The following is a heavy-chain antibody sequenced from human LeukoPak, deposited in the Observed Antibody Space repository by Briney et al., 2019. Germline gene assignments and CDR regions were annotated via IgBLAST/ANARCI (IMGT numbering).Heavy chain of an antibody. CDR1: GGSISSGGYY. Sequence: TLSLTCTVSGGSISSGGYYWSWIRQHPVKGLEWIGYIYYSGSTYYNPSLKSRVTISVDTSKNQFSLKLSSVTAADTAVYYCARSGYSYGLFSDYWGQGTLVTVSS. J-gene: IGHJ4*02. CDR3: ARSGYSYGLFSDY. V-gene: IGHV4-31*03. D-gene: IGHD5-18*01. CDR2: IYYSGST.